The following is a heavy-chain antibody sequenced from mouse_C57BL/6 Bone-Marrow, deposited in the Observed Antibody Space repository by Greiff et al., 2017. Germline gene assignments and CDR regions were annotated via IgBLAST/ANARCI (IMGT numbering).Heavy chain of an antibody. V-gene: IGHV1-78*01. CDR3: ASETTVVAPFHFDY. CDR2: IYPRDGST. Sequence: QVQLQQSDAELVKPGASVKISCKVSGYTFTDHTIHWMKQRPEQGLEWIGYIYPRDGSTKYNEKFKGKATLTAEKSSSTAYMQLNSLTSEDSAVDFCASETTVVAPFHFDYWGQGTTLTVSS. J-gene: IGHJ2*01. D-gene: IGHD1-1*01. CDR1: GYTFTDHT.